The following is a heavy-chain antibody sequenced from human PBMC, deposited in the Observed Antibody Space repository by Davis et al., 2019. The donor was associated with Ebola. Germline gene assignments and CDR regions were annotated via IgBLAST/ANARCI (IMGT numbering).Heavy chain of an antibody. CDR2: INHSGST. CDR3: ARMQLWLTGGMDV. J-gene: IGHJ6*04. CDR1: GGSFSGYY. Sequence: MPSETLSLTCAVYGGSFSGYYWSWIRQPPGKGLEWIGEINHSGSTNYNPSLKSRVTISVDTSKNQFSLKLSSVTAADTAVYYCARMQLWLTGGMDVWGKGTTVTVSS. D-gene: IGHD5-18*01. V-gene: IGHV4-34*01.